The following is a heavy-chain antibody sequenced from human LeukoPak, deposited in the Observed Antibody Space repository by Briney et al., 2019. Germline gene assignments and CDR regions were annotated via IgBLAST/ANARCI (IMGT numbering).Heavy chain of an antibody. CDR1: GFTFSSYS. CDR2: ISSSSSYI. J-gene: IGHJ4*02. CDR3: ARAGRYYYDSSGYYYAPPLDY. D-gene: IGHD3-22*01. V-gene: IGHV3-21*01. Sequence: GGSLRLSCAASGFTFSSYSMNWVRQAPGKGLEWVSSISSSSSYIYYADSVKGRLTISRDNAKNSLYLQMNSLRAEDTAVYYCARAGRYYYDSSGYYYAPPLDYWGQGTLVTVSS.